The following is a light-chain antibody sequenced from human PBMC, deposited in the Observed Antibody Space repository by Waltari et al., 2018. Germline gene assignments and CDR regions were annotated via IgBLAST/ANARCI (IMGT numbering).Light chain of an antibody. V-gene: IGLV2-14*03. J-gene: IGLJ1*01. CDR2: DVT. CDR1: SSDIGDYNY. CDR3: NSYTSTSTLV. Sequence: SSDIGDYNYVSWYQQYPGQAPKLILFDVTDRPSGVSPRFSGSKSGNTASLTISGLQTEDEADYYCNSYTSTSTLVFGTGTKVTVL.